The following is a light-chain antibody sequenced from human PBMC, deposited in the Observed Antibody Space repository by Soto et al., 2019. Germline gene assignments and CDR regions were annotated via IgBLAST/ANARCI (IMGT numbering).Light chain of an antibody. CDR3: QVWDSGTDQVV. CDR1: NMGSKS. CDR2: DDG. Sequence: SYELTQPTSVSVAPGQTARITCGGNNMGSKSVHWYQQKPGQAPVLVVYDDGDRPSGIPERFSGSISGNTATLTISRVEAGDEADYYCQVWDSGTDQVVFGGGTKLTVL. V-gene: IGLV3-21*02. J-gene: IGLJ2*01.